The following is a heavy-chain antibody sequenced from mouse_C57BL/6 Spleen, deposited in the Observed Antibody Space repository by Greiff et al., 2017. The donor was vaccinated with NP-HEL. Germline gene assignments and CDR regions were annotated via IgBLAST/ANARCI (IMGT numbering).Heavy chain of an antibody. CDR2: IWRGGST. CDR1: GFSLTSYG. Sequence: QVQLQQSGPGLVQPSQSLSITCTVSGFSLTSYGVHWVRQSPGKGLEWLGVIWRGGSTDYNAAFMSRLSITKDNSKSQVFFKMNSLQADDTAIYYWAKKDYGSSDAMDYWGQGTSVTVSS. J-gene: IGHJ4*01. CDR3: AKKDYGSSDAMDY. V-gene: IGHV2-5*01. D-gene: IGHD1-1*01.